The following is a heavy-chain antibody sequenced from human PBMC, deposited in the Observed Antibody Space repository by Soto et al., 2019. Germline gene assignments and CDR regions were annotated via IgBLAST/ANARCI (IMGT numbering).Heavy chain of an antibody. CDR1: GFTFSNYA. J-gene: IGHJ4*02. Sequence: EVQLLESGGGLVQPGGSLRLSCAASGFTFSNYAMSWVRQAPGKGLEWVSTVSGSGGSTYYADSVKGRFTISRDNSKNTLYRQMNSLRTEDTAVYYCAKDPFYGDHPYYFDYWGQGTLVTVSS. V-gene: IGHV3-23*01. D-gene: IGHD4-17*01. CDR2: VSGSGGST. CDR3: AKDPFYGDHPYYFDY.